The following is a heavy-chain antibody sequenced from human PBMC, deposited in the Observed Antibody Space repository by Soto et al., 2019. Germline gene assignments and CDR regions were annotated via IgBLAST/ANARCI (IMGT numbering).Heavy chain of an antibody. CDR3: AKKIGKSITIFGVVARGYSYGMDV. CDR1: GFTFSSYA. Sequence: GGSLSLACAASGFTFSSYAMSWVRQAPGKGLEWVSAISGSGGSTYYADSVKGQFTISRDNSKNTLYLQMNSLRAEDTAVYYCAKKIGKSITIFGVVARGYSYGMDVWGQGTTVTVSS. J-gene: IGHJ6*02. D-gene: IGHD3-3*01. CDR2: ISGSGGST. V-gene: IGHV3-23*01.